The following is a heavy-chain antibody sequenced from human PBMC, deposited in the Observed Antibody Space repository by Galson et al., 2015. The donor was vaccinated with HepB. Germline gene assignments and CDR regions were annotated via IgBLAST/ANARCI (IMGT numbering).Heavy chain of an antibody. CDR3: ASEIAVAGYYYYYGMDV. Sequence: SLRLSCAASGFTVSSNYMSWVRQAPGKGLEWVSVIYSGGSTYYADSVKGRFTISRDNSKNTLYLQMNSLRAEDTAVYYCASEIAVAGYYYYYGMDVWGQGTTVTVSS. J-gene: IGHJ6*02. CDR2: IYSGGST. D-gene: IGHD6-19*01. V-gene: IGHV3-53*01. CDR1: GFTVSSNY.